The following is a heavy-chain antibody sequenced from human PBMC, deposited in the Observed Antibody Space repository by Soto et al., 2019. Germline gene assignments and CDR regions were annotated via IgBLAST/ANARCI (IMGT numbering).Heavy chain of an antibody. CDR3: AKDSGSYYDILTGYYTGWDY. D-gene: IGHD3-9*01. CDR1: GFTFSSYV. J-gene: IGHJ4*02. Sequence: EVQLLESGGGLVQPGGSLRLSCAASGFTFSSYVMSWVRQAPGKGLEWVSAISGSGGSTYYADSVKGRFTISRDNSKNTLYLKRNSLRAEDTTVYYCAKDSGSYYDILTGYYTGWDYWGQGTLVTVSS. CDR2: ISGSGGST. V-gene: IGHV3-23*01.